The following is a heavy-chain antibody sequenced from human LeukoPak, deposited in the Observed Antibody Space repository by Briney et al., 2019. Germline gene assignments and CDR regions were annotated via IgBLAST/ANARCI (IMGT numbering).Heavy chain of an antibody. V-gene: IGHV3-7*01. CDR1: GISFTSHW. CDR2: IKEDGSEK. CDR3: ARGVGWFDP. D-gene: IGHD3-3*01. Sequence: AGSLRLSCAGSGISFTSHWMSWVRQAPAKGLEWVANIKEDGSEKYYVDSVKRRFTISRDNAKNSLSLQMNSLRAEDTAVYYCARGVGWFDPWGQGTLVTVSS. J-gene: IGHJ5*02.